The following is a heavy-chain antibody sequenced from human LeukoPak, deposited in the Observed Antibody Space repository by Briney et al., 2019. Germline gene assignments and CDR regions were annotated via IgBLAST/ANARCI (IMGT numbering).Heavy chain of an antibody. CDR1: GFTFSSYS. J-gene: IGHJ4*02. V-gene: IGHV3-21*01. CDR2: ISSGSTYI. CDR3: ARGSTYYDSSGQVPFDY. D-gene: IGHD3-22*01. Sequence: GGSLRLSCAASGFTFSSYSMNWVRQAPGKGLEWVSSISSGSTYIYYADSVKGRFTFSRDNAKNSLYLQMNSLRAEDTAVYYCARGSTYYDSSGQVPFDYWGQGTLVTVSS.